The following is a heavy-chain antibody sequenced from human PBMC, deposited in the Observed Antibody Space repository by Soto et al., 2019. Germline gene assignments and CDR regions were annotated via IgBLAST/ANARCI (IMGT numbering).Heavy chain of an antibody. CDR2: ILYDGSNK. CDR1: GFTFSSYG. J-gene: IGHJ2*01. CDR3: AKDRCLVVDGDGDCYPGWYFDL. V-gene: IGHV3-30*18. D-gene: IGHD2-21*02. Sequence: QVQLVESGGGVVQPGRSLRLSCAASGFTFSSYGMHWVRQAPGKGLEWVAVILYDGSNKYYADSVKGRFTISRDNSKNTLYLQMNSLRAEDTAVYYCAKDRCLVVDGDGDCYPGWYFDLWGRGTLVTVSS.